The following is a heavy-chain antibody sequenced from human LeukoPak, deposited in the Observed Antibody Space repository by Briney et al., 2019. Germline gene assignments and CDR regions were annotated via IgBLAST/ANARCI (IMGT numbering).Heavy chain of an antibody. CDR3: ERDDTAAALGS. V-gene: IGHV3-74*01. CDR2: IDSDGSST. Sequence: TGGSLRLSCAASGFTFSNSWMHWVRQAPGKGLVWVSRIDSDGSSTIYADSVKGRFTISRDNARNTLYLQMNSLRADDTAVYFCERDDTAAALGSWGQGPLVTVSS. J-gene: IGHJ5*02. D-gene: IGHD6-13*01. CDR1: GFTFSNSW.